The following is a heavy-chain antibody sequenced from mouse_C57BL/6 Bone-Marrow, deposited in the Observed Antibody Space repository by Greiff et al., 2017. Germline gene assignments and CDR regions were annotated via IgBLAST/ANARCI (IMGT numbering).Heavy chain of an antibody. D-gene: IGHD2-4*01. J-gene: IGHJ2*01. V-gene: IGHV1-26*01. CDR1: GYTFTDYY. Sequence: EVQLQQSGPELVKPGASVKISCKASGYTFTDYYMNWVKQSHGKSLEWIGDINPNNGGTSYNQKFKGKATLTVDKSSSTAYMELRSLTSEDSAVYYCARDGYYDYDWGYWGQGTTLTVSS. CDR2: INPNNGGT. CDR3: ARDGYYDYDWGY.